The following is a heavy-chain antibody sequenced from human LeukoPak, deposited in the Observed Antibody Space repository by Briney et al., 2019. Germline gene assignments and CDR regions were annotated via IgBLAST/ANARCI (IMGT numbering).Heavy chain of an antibody. V-gene: IGHV3-7*01. J-gene: IGHJ4*02. Sequence: GGSLRLSCAAPGFTFSIHWMRWVRQAPGKGLEWVANIKKEESERYYVDSVKGRFTISRDNAKNSLFLQMNSLRAEDTAVYYCASNYYESSGLHRWGQGTLVTVSS. CDR1: GFTFSIHW. D-gene: IGHD3-22*01. CDR3: ASNYYESSGLHR. CDR2: IKKEESER.